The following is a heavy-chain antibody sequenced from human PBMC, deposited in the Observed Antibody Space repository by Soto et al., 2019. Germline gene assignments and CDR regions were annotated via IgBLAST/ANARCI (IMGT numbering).Heavy chain of an antibody. Sequence: GGSLRLSCAASGFTFSSYAMSWVRQAPGKGLEWVSAISGSGGSTYYADSGKGRFTISRDNSKNTLYLQMNSLRAEDTAVYYCAKPRCSSTSCYPAIDYWGQGTLVTVSS. CDR3: AKPRCSSTSCYPAIDY. J-gene: IGHJ4*02. V-gene: IGHV3-23*01. CDR1: GFTFSSYA. D-gene: IGHD2-2*01. CDR2: ISGSGGST.